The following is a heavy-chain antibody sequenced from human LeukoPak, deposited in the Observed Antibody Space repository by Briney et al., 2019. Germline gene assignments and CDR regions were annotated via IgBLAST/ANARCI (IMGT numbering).Heavy chain of an antibody. CDR1: GYSFTSYW. J-gene: IGHJ3*02. CDR3: ARHSSSWREPGAFDI. CDR2: IYPGDSDT. Sequence: GESLQISCKGSGYSFTSYWIGWVRQMPGKGLEWMGIIYPGDSDTRYSPSFQGQVTISADKSISTAYLQWSSLKASDTAMYYCARHSSSWREPGAFDIWGQGTMVTVSS. V-gene: IGHV5-51*01. D-gene: IGHD6-13*01.